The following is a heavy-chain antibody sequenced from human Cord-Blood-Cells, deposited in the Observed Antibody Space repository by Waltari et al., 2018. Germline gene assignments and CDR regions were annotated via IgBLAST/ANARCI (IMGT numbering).Heavy chain of an antibody. D-gene: IGHD6-6*01. V-gene: IGHV4-31*03. CDR1: GASISSRGYS. CDR3: ARGNEYFDY. J-gene: IGHJ4*02. CDR2: IYYSGST. Sequence: QVPLQESGPGLVKPSQTLSLTCTVSGASISSRGYSWSWIRQHPGKGLEWIGYIYYSGSTYYNPSLKSRVTISVDTSKNQFSLKLSSVTAADTAVYYCARGNEYFDYWGQGTLVTVSS.